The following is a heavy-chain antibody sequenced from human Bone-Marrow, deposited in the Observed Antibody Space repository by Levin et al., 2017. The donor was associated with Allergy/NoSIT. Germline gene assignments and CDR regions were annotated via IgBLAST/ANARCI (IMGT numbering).Heavy chain of an antibody. V-gene: IGHV4-34*01. D-gene: IGHD5/OR15-5a*01. CDR1: GGSFSDYY. CDR3: ARGDVDLESTGPYVDI. Sequence: KSSETLSLTCAVYGGSFSDYYWDWIRQTPGKGLEWIGEINDSGSTNYNPSLRSRVTISVDTSKNQFSLKVTSVTAADTAMYYCARGDVDLESTGPYVDIWGQGTMVTVSS. J-gene: IGHJ3*02. CDR2: INDSGST.